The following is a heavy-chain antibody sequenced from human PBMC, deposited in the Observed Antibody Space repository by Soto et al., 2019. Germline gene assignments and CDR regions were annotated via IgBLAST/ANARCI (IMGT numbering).Heavy chain of an antibody. CDR3: ARDSGYCSSTSCYTDYYYGMDV. CDR1: GYTFTSYA. V-gene: IGHV1-3*01. CDR2: INARNGNT. J-gene: IGHJ6*02. Sequence: ASGKVSRKASGYTFTSYAINWVRQAPGQRHASMGWINARNGNTKYSQKFQGRVTITRDTSESTAYMELSSLRSEDTAVYYCARDSGYCSSTSCYTDYYYGMDVWGQGTTVAASS. D-gene: IGHD2-2*02.